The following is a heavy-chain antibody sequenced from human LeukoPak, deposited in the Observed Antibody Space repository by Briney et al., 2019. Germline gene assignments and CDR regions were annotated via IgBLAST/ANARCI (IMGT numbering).Heavy chain of an antibody. D-gene: IGHD2/OR15-2a*01. CDR1: GVIISSYA. Sequence: PGGSLRLSCAASGVIISSYAMSWVRQAPGKGLEWVSAINGRGDNTYYADFVKGRFTIFRDNSKSTVYLQMNSLRTEDTAVYYCAKDRVSPGFNWFDPWGQGTLVTVSS. V-gene: IGHV3-23*01. CDR3: AKDRVSPGFNWFDP. CDR2: INGRGDNT. J-gene: IGHJ5*02.